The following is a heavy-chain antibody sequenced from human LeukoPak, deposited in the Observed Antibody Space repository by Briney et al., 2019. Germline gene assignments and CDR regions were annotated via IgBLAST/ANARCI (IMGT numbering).Heavy chain of an antibody. CDR3: ARSITMIVGDPLFYMDV. CDR2: IKQDGSEK. Sequence: GGSLRLSCAASGFTFSSYWMSWVRQAPGKGLEWVANIKQDGSEKYYVDSVKGRFTISRDNAKNSLYLQMNSLRAEDTAVYYGARSITMIVGDPLFYMDVWGKGTAVTVSS. D-gene: IGHD3-22*01. J-gene: IGHJ6*03. V-gene: IGHV3-7*01. CDR1: GFTFSSYW.